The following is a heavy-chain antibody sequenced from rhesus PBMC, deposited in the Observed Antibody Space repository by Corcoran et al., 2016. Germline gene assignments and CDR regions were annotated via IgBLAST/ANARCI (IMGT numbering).Heavy chain of an antibody. CDR2: ISGSSRST. Sequence: QVQLQESGPGLVKPSETLSLTCAVSGGSVSSSNWWSWIRQPPGKGLEWLGYISGSSRSTYYNPSLKTRVTISTDTSKNQFSLKLSSVTAADTAVYYCARIYSSGPDYWGQGVLVTVSS. V-gene: IGHV4-65*01. CDR1: GGSVSSSNW. J-gene: IGHJ4*01. D-gene: IGHD6-31*01. CDR3: ARIYSSGPDY.